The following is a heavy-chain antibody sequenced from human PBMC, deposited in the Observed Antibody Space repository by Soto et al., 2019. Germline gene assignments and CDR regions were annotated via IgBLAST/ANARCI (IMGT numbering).Heavy chain of an antibody. D-gene: IGHD3-22*01. Sequence: QVQLVESGGGVVQPGRSLRLSCADSGLSFSSYGMHWVRQAPGEGLEWVTAISYDGSNKNYLASVEGRFTISRDNSKNTRYLQKNTLKPDDAAVYYCARDSYYHSSCCYYVFGYWGQGTLVTVSS. CDR2: ISYDGSNK. J-gene: IGHJ4*02. V-gene: IGHV3-30*03. CDR1: GLSFSSYG. CDR3: ARDSYYHSSCCYYVFGY.